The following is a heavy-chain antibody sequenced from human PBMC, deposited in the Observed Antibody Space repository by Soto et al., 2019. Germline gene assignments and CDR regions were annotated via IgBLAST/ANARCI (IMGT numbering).Heavy chain of an antibody. CDR3: AKEGRQWLTYYYYGMDV. D-gene: IGHD6-19*01. J-gene: IGHJ6*02. Sequence: SLRLCCAAAGFSFSSYGMHWVRQVPGQGPEWVAVISYDGSKETYADSVKGRFTISRDNSKNTLYLQMNSLRVEDTALYYCAKEGRQWLTYYYYGMDVWGQGTSVTVSS. V-gene: IGHV3-30*18. CDR2: ISYDGSKE. CDR1: GFSFSSYG.